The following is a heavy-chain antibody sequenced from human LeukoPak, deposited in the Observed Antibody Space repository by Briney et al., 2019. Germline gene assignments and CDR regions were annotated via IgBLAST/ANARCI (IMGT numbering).Heavy chain of an antibody. Sequence: PGGSLRLSCAASEITFREYWMSWIRQAPGKGLEWVAHMQEDGSEKYYVDSVKGRFTISRDNAKNSLYLQMNSLRVEDTAVYYCARAAARDSDITAYRPFDIWGQGTMATVSS. J-gene: IGHJ3*02. V-gene: IGHV3-7*01. CDR3: ARAAARDSDITAYRPFDI. CDR1: EITFREYW. D-gene: IGHD3-22*01. CDR2: MQEDGSEK.